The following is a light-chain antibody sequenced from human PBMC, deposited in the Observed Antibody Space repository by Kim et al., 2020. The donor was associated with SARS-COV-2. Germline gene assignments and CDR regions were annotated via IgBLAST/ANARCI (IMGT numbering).Light chain of an antibody. CDR2: KAS. V-gene: IGKV1-5*03. J-gene: IGKJ4*01. Sequence: DIQMTQSPSTLSASVGDRVTITCRATQSVNSWLAWYQQKPGKAPKLLIYKASKLESWVPSRFSGSGSETDFTLTISSLQPDDFATYYCQQYNSYPLTFGGGTKLEI. CDR1: QSVNSW. CDR3: QQYNSYPLT.